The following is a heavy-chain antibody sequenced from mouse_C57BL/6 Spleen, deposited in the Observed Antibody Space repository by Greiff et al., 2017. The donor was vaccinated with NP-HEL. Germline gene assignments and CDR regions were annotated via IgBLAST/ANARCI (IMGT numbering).Heavy chain of an antibody. J-gene: IGHJ4*01. D-gene: IGHD1-1*01. V-gene: IGHV1-80*01. CDR2: IYPGDGDT. Sequence: QVHVKQSGAELVKPGASVKISCKASGYAFSSYWMNWVKQRPGKGLEWIGQIYPGDGDTNYNGKFKGKATLTADKSSSTAYMQLSSLTSEDSAVYFCARDYYGSSYEAMDYWGQGTSVTVSS. CDR1: GYAFSSYW. CDR3: ARDYYGSSYEAMDY.